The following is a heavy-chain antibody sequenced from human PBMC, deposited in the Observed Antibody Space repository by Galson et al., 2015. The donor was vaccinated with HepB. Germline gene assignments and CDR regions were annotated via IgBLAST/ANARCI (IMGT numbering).Heavy chain of an antibody. CDR3: VRDANIAASGKLYDY. J-gene: IGHJ4*02. CDR2: IDSDGSST. D-gene: IGHD6-13*01. V-gene: IGHV3-74*01. Sequence: SLRLSCAASGFTFSSYWMHWVRQAPGKGLVWVSRIDSDGSSTIYADSVKGRFTVSRDNGKNTLYLQMSGLRVEDTALYYYVRDANIAASGKLYDYWGQGTLVTVSS. CDR1: GFTFSSYW.